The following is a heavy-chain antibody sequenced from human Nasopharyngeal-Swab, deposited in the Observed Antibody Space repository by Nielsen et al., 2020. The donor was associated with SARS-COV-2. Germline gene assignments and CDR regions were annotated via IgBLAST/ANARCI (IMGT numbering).Heavy chain of an antibody. CDR2: IKNDGTTT. J-gene: IGHJ4*02. CDR3: ARDGQGAVDLDY. D-gene: IGHD6-19*01. CDR1: GFTLSKYW. Sequence: GESLKISCAASGFTLSKYWMHWVRQVPGKGLVWVSHIKNDGTTTTYADAVKGRFTMSRDDAKNTLYLQMNSLRTEDTAVYYCARDGQGAVDLDYWGQGSLVTVSS. V-gene: IGHV3-74*01.